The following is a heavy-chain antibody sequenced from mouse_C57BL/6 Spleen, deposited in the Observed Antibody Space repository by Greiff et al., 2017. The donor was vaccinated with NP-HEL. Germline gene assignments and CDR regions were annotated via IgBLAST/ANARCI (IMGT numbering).Heavy chain of an antibody. CDR1: GYTFTDYY. Sequence: EVQLQQSGPELVKPGASVKISCKASGYTFTDYYMNWVKQSHGKSLEWIGDINPNNGGTSYNQKFKGKATLTVDKSSSTAYMELRSLTSEDSAVYYCARSGWLLRLFDYWGQGTTLTVSS. J-gene: IGHJ2*01. CDR3: ARSGWLLRLFDY. CDR2: INPNNGGT. D-gene: IGHD2-3*01. V-gene: IGHV1-26*01.